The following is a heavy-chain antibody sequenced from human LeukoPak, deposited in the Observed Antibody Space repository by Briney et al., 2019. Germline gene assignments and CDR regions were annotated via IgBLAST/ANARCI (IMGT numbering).Heavy chain of an antibody. Sequence: GGSLRLSCAASGFTLSSYSMNWVRQAPGKGLEWVAVISYDGSNKYYADSVKGRFTISRDNSKNTLYLQMNSLRAEDTAVYYCAKEPRDSSGYYYLFDYWGQGTLVTVSS. CDR2: ISYDGSNK. CDR3: AKEPRDSSGYYYLFDY. CDR1: GFTLSSYS. D-gene: IGHD3-22*01. J-gene: IGHJ4*02. V-gene: IGHV3-30*18.